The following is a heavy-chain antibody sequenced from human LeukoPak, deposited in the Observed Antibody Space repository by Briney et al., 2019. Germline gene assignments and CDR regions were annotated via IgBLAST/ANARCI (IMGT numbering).Heavy chain of an antibody. Sequence: SETLSLTCTVSGGSISSYYWSWIRQPPGKGLEWIGYFYYTGSTYYNPSLKSRATISADTSKNQFSLKLSSVTAADTAVYYCARGYYYYYMDVWGKGTTVTVSS. CDR1: GGSISSYY. CDR2: FYYTGST. V-gene: IGHV4-59*01. J-gene: IGHJ6*03. CDR3: ARGYYYYYMDV.